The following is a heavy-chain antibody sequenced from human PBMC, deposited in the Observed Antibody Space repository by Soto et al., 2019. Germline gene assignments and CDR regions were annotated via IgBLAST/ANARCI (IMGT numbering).Heavy chain of an antibody. D-gene: IGHD3-9*01. CDR2: INHSGST. CDR1: GGSFSGYY. CDR3: ARAPCFYDILTGYYIFWFDP. J-gene: IGHJ5*02. Sequence: PSETLSLTCAVYGGSFSGYYWSWIRQPPGKGLEWIGEINHSGSTNYNPSLKSRVTISVDTSKNQFSLKLSSVTAADTAVYYCARAPCFYDILTGYYIFWFDPWGQGTLVTVSS. V-gene: IGHV4-34*01.